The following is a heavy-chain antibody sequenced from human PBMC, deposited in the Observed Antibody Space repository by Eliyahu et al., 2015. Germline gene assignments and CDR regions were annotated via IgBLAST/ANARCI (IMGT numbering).Heavy chain of an antibody. CDR1: GFXXSXXG. V-gene: IGHV3-33*01. CDR3: AREGFSRGLCSSPSCLNGLYHFDY. J-gene: IGHJ4*02. CDR2: IWDDGSKK. D-gene: IGHD2-2*01. Sequence: QVQLVESGGGVVQPGRSLRLSCAAXGFXXSXXGXHWVRXAPGKGLGGGAGIWDDGSKKEYADSVKGRLTISRDNSKNTAYMQMSSLRAEDTAVYFCAREGFSRGLCSSPSCLNGLYHFDYWGLGTLVTVSS.